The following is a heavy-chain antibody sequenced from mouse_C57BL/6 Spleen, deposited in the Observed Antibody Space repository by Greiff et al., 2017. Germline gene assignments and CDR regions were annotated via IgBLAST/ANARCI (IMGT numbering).Heavy chain of an antibody. CDR1: GYTFTSYW. J-gene: IGHJ3*01. D-gene: IGHD2-5*01. V-gene: IGHV1-64*01. CDR3: ARGDSNYAWFAY. CDR2: IHPNSGST. Sequence: QVQLQQPGAELVKPGASVKLSCKASGYTFTSYWMHWVKQRPGQGLEWIGMIHPNSGSTNYNEKFKSKATLTVDKSSSTAYMQLSSLTSEDSAVDYCARGDSNYAWFAYWGQGTLVTVSA.